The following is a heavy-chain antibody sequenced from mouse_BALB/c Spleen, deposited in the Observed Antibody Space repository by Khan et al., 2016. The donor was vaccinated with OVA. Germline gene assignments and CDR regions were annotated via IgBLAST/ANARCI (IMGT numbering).Heavy chain of an antibody. CDR2: IWSDGST. Sequence: QVQLKESGPGLVAPSQSLSITCPVSGFSLTSYGVHWVRQPPGKGLEWLVVIWSDGSTNYNSALKSRLSISKDNSKSQVFLKMNSLQTDDTAIYYCAGWFDGYSCRCAVDDWGQGTSVTVSS. CDR1: GFSLTSYG. V-gene: IGHV2-6*02. J-gene: IGHJ4*01. CDR3: AGWFDGYSCRCAVDD. D-gene: IGHD2-3*01.